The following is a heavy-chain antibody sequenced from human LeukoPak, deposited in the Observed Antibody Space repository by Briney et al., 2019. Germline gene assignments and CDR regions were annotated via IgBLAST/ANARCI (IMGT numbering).Heavy chain of an antibody. V-gene: IGHV1-18*01. CDR1: GYTFTNNA. CDR3: ARDVRRGYYDSSGYFDY. D-gene: IGHD3-22*01. Sequence: GASVKVSCKTSGYTFTNNAINWVRQAPGQGLEWLGWISGYNGNTNYAQKLQGRVTMTTDTSTSTAYMELRGLRSEDTAVYYCARDVRRGYYDSSGYFDYWGQGTLVTVSS. CDR2: ISGYNGNT. J-gene: IGHJ4*02.